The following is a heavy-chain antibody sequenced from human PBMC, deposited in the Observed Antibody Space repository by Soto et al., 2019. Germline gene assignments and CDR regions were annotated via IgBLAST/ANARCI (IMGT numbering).Heavy chain of an antibody. V-gene: IGHV4-59*02. CDR3: ARGVNYYDSSGSSWFDP. J-gene: IGHJ5*02. CDR2: MYYSGNF. Sequence: SETLSLTCTVSGASVGTGYWSWIRQPPGKGLEWIGFMYYSGNFNYNPSLRSRVTISVDTSKNQFSLKVTSVTADDAAVYYCARGVNYYDSSGSSWFDPWGQGALVT. CDR1: GASVGTGY. D-gene: IGHD3-22*01.